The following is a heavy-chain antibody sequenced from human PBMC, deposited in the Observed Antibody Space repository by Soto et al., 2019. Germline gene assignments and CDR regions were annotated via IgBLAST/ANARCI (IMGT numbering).Heavy chain of an antibody. V-gene: IGHV3-21*01. D-gene: IGHD5-18*01. CDR3: ARDQPGYSYGYGLGY. CDR2: ISSSSSYI. J-gene: IGHJ4*02. CDR1: GFTFSSYS. Sequence: EVQLVESGGGLVKPGGSLRLSCAASGFTFSSYSMNWVRQAPGKGLEWVSSISSSSSYIYYADSVKGRFTISRDNAKNSLYLQTNSLRAEDTAVYYCARDQPGYSYGYGLGYWGQGTLVTASS.